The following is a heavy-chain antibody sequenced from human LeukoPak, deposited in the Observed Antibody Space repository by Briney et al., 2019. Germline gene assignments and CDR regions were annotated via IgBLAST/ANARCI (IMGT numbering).Heavy chain of an antibody. Sequence: GGSLRLSCAASGFTVTRKYMSWVRQAPGKGLEWVSVIYSGGSTFYAGSVKGRFTISRDNSKNTLYLQMNSLRAEDTAVYYCVRDDDRPDNGLDYWGQGTLVTVSS. D-gene: IGHD3-22*01. J-gene: IGHJ4*02. V-gene: IGHV3-66*01. CDR2: IYSGGST. CDR3: VRDDDRPDNGLDY. CDR1: GFTVTRKY.